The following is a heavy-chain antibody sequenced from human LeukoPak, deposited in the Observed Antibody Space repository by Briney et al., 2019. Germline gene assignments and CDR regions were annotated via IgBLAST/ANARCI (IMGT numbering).Heavy chain of an antibody. J-gene: IGHJ4*02. V-gene: IGHV1-69-2*01. CDR3: ATAYSKGPVDY. CDR1: GYTFTDYY. CDR2: VDPEEGET. D-gene: IGHD4-11*01. Sequence: ASVKVSCKVSGYTFTDYYMHWVQQAPGKGLEWMGLVDPEEGETIYAEKFQGRVTITADTSTDTAYMELSSLRSEDTAVYYCATAYSKGPVDYWGQGTLVTVSS.